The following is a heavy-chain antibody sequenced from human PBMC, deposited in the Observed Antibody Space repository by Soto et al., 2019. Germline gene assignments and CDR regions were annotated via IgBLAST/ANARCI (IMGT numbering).Heavy chain of an antibody. Sequence: PGGSLRLSCAASGFTFSSYAMSWVRQAPGKGLEWVSAISGSGGSTYYADSVKGRFTISRDNSKNTLYLQMNSLRAEDTAVYYCAKDMDIVVVVAATPALDYWGQGTLVNVSS. V-gene: IGHV3-23*01. D-gene: IGHD2-15*01. J-gene: IGHJ4*02. CDR3: AKDMDIVVVVAATPALDY. CDR2: ISGSGGST. CDR1: GFTFSSYA.